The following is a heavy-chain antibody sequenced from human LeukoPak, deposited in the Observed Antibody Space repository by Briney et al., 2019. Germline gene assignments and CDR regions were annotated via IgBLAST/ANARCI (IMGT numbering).Heavy chain of an antibody. CDR2: IYSGGST. J-gene: IGHJ4*02. Sequence: PGGSLRLSCAASGFTVSSNYMSWVRQAPGKGLEWVSIIYSGGSTYYADSVKGRFTISRDNSKNTLYLQMNSLRAEDTAVYYCAKDPSNRMAFDYWGQGTLVTVSS. CDR1: GFTVSSNY. D-gene: IGHD5-24*01. V-gene: IGHV3-53*01. CDR3: AKDPSNRMAFDY.